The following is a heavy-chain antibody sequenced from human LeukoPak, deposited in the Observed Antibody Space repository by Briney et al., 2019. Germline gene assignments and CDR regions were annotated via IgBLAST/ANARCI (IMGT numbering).Heavy chain of an antibody. CDR3: TRDSGTYNWLDP. J-gene: IGHJ5*02. Sequence: GGPLRLSCAASGFTFSGSAIHGVRQSSGKALEWVGHIDKKDNFYATTSVASVTGRFTISRDDSKNTAYLQMNSLKTEDTALYYCTRDSGTYNWLDPWGQGTLVTVSS. CDR1: GFTFSGSA. CDR2: IDKKDNFYAT. D-gene: IGHD1-26*01. V-gene: IGHV3-73*01.